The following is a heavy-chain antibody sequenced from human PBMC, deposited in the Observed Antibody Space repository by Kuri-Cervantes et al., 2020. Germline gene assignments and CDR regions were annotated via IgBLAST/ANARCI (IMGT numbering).Heavy chain of an antibody. Sequence: GESLKISCATSGFTFSDAWMSWVRQAPGKGLEWLGRVKNKADRTADYAPSVKGRFTISRDDSQNTVHLQMNSLKSEDTAVYYCTIVVVPAANWFDPWGQGTLVTVSS. D-gene: IGHD2-2*01. CDR3: TIVVVPAANWFDP. CDR1: GFTFSDAW. CDR2: VKNKADRTA. J-gene: IGHJ5*02. V-gene: IGHV3-15*01.